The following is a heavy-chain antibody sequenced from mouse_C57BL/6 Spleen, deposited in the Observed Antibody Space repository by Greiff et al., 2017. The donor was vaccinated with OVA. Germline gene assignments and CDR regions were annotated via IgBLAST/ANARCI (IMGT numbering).Heavy chain of an antibody. CDR2: IYPGDGDT. CDR1: GYAFSSSW. CDR3: ARHGLWYFDV. V-gene: IGHV1-82*01. D-gene: IGHD1-1*02. Sequence: QVQLQQSGPELVKPGASVKISCKASGYAFSSSWMNWVKQRPGKGLEWIGRIYPGDGDTNYNGKFKGKATLTADKSSSTAYMQLSSLTSEDSAVYFCARHGLWYFDVWGTGTTVTVSS. J-gene: IGHJ1*03.